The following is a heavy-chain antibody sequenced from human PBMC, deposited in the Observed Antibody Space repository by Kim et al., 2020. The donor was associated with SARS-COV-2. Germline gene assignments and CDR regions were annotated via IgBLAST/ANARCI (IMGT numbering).Heavy chain of an antibody. D-gene: IGHD3-16*02. CDR3: ASALGH. CDR2: IYTSGRT. CDR1: GDSLSSDY. V-gene: IGHV4-4*07. Sequence: SETLSLTCTVSGDSLSSDYWSWNRQPAGKGLEWIGRIYTSGRTNYNPSLQSRVTTSVDMSKNQFSLKLSSVTAADTAAYYCASALGHWGQGTLVTVSS. J-gene: IGHJ4*02.